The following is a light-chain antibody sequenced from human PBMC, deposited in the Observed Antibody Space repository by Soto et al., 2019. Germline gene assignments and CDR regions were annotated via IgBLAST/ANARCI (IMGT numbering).Light chain of an antibody. CDR2: RNN. V-gene: IGLV1-47*01. J-gene: IGLJ2*01. CDR3: AACDDRLSGLV. CDR1: SSNIGSNY. Sequence: QSVLTQPPSASGTPGQRVTISCSGSSSNIGSNYVYWYHQLPGTAPKLVIYRNNQRTSGVPDRISGSKSATSASLAISGLRSDDEADYYCAACDDRLSGLVFGRGTKLTVL.